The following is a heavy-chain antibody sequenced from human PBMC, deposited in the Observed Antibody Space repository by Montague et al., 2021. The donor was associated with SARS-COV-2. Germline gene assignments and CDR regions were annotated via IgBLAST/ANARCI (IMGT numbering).Heavy chain of an antibody. D-gene: IGHD3-10*01. CDR3: AREGGEGWFDP. Sequence: SETLSLTCTVSGGSISRYYWSWIRRTPGKGLEWIGYIYYSGCTSYNPSLKSRVTISVDTSRNQFSLNLSSVTAADTAVYYCAREGGEGWFDPWGQGTMVTVSS. CDR2: IYYSGCT. CDR1: GGSISRYY. J-gene: IGHJ5*02. V-gene: IGHV4-59*01.